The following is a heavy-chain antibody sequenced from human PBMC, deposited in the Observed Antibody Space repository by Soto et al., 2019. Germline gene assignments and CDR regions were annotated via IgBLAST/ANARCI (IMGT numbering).Heavy chain of an antibody. CDR1: GDSITSNSYF. CDR3: ARGFQGREAMDYYYGMDA. CDR2: IYYSGTT. J-gene: IGHJ6*02. Sequence: PSETLSLTCTVSGDSITSNSYFWAWIRQPPGKGLEWIGSIYYSGTTYYNPSLKSRVTISVDRSKNQFSLKLSSVTAADTAVYYCARGFQGREAMDYYYGMDAWGQGTTVTVSS. V-gene: IGHV4-39*01. D-gene: IGHD5-18*01.